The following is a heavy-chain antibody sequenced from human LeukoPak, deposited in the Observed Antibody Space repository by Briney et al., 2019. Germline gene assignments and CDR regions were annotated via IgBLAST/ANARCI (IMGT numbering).Heavy chain of an antibody. J-gene: IGHJ4*02. CDR3: ATYPGGHYYDSSGHDY. CDR2: IIPIFGTA. Sequence: ASVKVSCKASGYTFTSYGISWVRQAPGQGLEWMGGIIPIFGTANYAQKFQGRVTITADESTSAAYMELSSLRSEDTAVYYCATYPGGHYYDSSGHDYWGQGTLVTVSS. V-gene: IGHV1-69*13. CDR1: GYTFTSYG. D-gene: IGHD3-22*01.